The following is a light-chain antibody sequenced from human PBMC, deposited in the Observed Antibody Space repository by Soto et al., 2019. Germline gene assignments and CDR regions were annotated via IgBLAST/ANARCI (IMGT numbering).Light chain of an antibody. Sequence: QLTQSPSSLSAAIGDRVSISSQASHDISNYLNWYQQRPGKASKLLIYDASTLETGVPSRFRGSGYGTDFTLTITSLQPGDIATYYCQHCHDMPLTFGGGTKVDI. CDR3: QHCHDMPLT. J-gene: IGKJ4*01. CDR1: HDISNY. V-gene: IGKV1-33*01. CDR2: DAS.